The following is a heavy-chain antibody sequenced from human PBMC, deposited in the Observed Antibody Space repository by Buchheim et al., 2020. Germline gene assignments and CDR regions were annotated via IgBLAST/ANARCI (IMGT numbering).Heavy chain of an antibody. D-gene: IGHD3-16*02. CDR3: ARDRGIGGTGFDS. J-gene: IGHJ4*02. CDR1: GYTFTTYY. Sequence: QVHLEQSGAEVKKPGASVKVSCKPSGYTFTTYYIHWVRQAPGQGLEWMGRINPSNGATNYPQKFQGWVTMTRDTSISTAYMELRRLDDTAVYYCARDRGIGGTGFDSWGQGTL. CDR2: INPSNGAT. V-gene: IGHV1-2*04.